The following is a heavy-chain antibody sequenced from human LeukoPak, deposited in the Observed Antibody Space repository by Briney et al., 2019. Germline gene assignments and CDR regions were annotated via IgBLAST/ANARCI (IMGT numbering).Heavy chain of an antibody. Sequence: SETLSLTCAGYGGSFSDYLWNWIRQPPGKGLEGIGEISHSGNTNYNPSLKSRVTMSVDTSKNQFPLNLNTVTAAEPAVYYCAREMITNRGGYDSWGQGTLVTVSS. V-gene: IGHV4-34*01. J-gene: IGHJ4*02. D-gene: IGHD3-16*01. CDR2: ISHSGNT. CDR1: GGSFSDYL. CDR3: AREMITNRGGYDS.